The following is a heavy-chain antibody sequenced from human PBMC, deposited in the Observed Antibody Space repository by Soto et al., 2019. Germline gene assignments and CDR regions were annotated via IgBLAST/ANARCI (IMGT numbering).Heavy chain of an antibody. CDR1: GVPIASGTW. J-gene: IGHJ6*01. CDR3: AKAQLCVLRFMETTANMDL. Sequence: PSETLSLTCSVSGVPIASGTWWNGVRQSPGKGLEWLGEIYHTGMTNYNPSLKSRITISVDKSKNHFSLRLTSVTAADTATYYCAKAQLCVLRFMETTANMDLWRQGTTVTV. CDR2: IYHTGMT. V-gene: IGHV4-4*02. D-gene: IGHD4-17*01.